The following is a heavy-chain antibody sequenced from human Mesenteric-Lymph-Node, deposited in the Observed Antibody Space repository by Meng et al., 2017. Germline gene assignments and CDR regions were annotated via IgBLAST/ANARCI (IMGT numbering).Heavy chain of an antibody. J-gene: IGHJ4*02. D-gene: IGHD5-12*01. Sequence: GESLKISCAASGFTFADYYMTWIRQTPGKGLEWLAHITSIGTSLYYADSVKGRFTISRDNAKNHLYLDRNSLRADDTAEYYCARDIGIVATTDYWGQGTLVTVSS. CDR1: GFTFADYY. V-gene: IGHV3-11*04. CDR3: ARDIGIVATTDY. CDR2: ITSIGTSL.